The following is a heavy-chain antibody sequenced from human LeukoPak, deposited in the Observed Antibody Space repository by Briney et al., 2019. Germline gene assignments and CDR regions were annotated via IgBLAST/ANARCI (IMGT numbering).Heavy chain of an antibody. CDR1: GGSISSSSYY. CDR3: ARVPLSYDSSGYINWFDP. D-gene: IGHD3-22*01. V-gene: IGHV4-39*07. Sequence: PSETLSLTCTVSGGSISSSSYYWGWIRQPPGKGLQWIGSIYYSGSTNYNPSLKSRVTISVDTSKNQFSLKLSSVTAADTAVYYCARVPLSYDSSGYINWFDPWGQGTLVTVSS. CDR2: IYYSGST. J-gene: IGHJ5*02.